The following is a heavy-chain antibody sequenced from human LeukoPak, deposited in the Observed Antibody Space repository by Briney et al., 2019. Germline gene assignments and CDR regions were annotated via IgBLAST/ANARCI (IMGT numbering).Heavy chain of an antibody. CDR2: IYTSGST. D-gene: IGHD3-22*01. Sequence: NPSQTLSLTCTVSGDSISSADYHWSWIRQPAGKGLELIGRIYTSGSTKYNPTLKSRVTISADTSKNQFFLKLSSVTAADTAVYYCARESDLSHYDRTDYWGQGTLVTVSS. J-gene: IGHJ4*02. CDR3: ARESDLSHYDRTDY. V-gene: IGHV4-61*02. CDR1: GDSISSADYH.